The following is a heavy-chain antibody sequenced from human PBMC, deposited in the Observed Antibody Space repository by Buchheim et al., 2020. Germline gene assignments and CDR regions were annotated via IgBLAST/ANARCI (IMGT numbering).Heavy chain of an antibody. Sequence: VQLVESGGGLVQPGRSLRLSCAASGFTFSSYAMHWVRQAPGKGLEWVAVISYDGSNKYYADSVKGRFTISRDNSKNTLYLQMNSLRAEDTAVYYCARDHRGYYDSSGPVYWGQGTL. CDR1: GFTFSSYA. CDR3: ARDHRGYYDSSGPVY. V-gene: IGHV3-30-3*01. D-gene: IGHD3-22*01. J-gene: IGHJ4*02. CDR2: ISYDGSNK.